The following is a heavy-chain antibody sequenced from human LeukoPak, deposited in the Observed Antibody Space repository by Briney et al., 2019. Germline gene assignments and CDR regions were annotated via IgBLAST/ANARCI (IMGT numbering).Heavy chain of an antibody. Sequence: PSETLSLTCAVYGGSFSGYYWSWIRQPPGKGLEWIGEINHSGSANYSPSLKSRLTISADTSNNQFSLRLSSVTAADTAVYYCARHRTVTTGWLDPWGQGTLVTVSS. CDR3: ARHRTVTTGWLDP. CDR1: GGSFSGYY. V-gene: IGHV4-34*01. J-gene: IGHJ5*02. CDR2: INHSGSA. D-gene: IGHD4-17*01.